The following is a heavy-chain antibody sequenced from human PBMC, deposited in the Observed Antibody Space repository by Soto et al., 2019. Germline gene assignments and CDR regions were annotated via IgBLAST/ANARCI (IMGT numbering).Heavy chain of an antibody. CDR1: GFTFGHSA. CDR3: SRGGHLSAFGP. J-gene: IGHJ5*02. V-gene: IGHV3-23*01. Sequence: EVKLMESGGALVQPGGSLRLSCAASGFTFGHSAITWVRQAPGKGLEWVSTISGRGDETFYSDSVKGRFTVSRDNSRNTASLQLNSLRVEDTAVYFCSRGGHLSAFGPWGQGTLVTVTS. CDR2: ISGRGDET. D-gene: IGHD3-10*01.